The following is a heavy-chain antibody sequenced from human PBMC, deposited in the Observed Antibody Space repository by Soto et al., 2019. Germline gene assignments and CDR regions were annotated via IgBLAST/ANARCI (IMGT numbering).Heavy chain of an antibody. CDR3: ARDSGRTDFDY. J-gene: IGHJ4*02. CDR2: ISYDGSNK. V-gene: IGHV3-30-3*01. CDR1: GFTFSSYA. D-gene: IGHD6-25*01. Sequence: GGSLRLSCAASGFTFSSYAMHWVRQAPGKGLEWVAVISYDGSNKYYADSVKGRFTISRDNSKNTLYLQMNSLRAEDTAVYYCARDSGRTDFDYWGQGTLVTVSS.